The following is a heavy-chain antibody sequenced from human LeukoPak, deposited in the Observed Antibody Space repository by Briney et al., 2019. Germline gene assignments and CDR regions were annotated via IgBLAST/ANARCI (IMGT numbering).Heavy chain of an antibody. CDR2: IRYDGSNK. D-gene: IGHD6-13*01. Sequence: GGSLRLSCAASGFTFDDYGMHWVRQAPGKGLEWVAFIRYDGSNKYYADSVKGRFTISRDNSKNTLYLQMNSLRAEDTAVYYCAKVPNQYSSSWLFDYWGQGTLVTVSS. CDR3: AKVPNQYSSSWLFDY. V-gene: IGHV3-30*02. J-gene: IGHJ4*02. CDR1: GFTFDDYG.